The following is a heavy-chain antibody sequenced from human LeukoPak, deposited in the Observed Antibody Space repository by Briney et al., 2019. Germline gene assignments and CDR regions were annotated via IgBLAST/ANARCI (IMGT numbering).Heavy chain of an antibody. D-gene: IGHD3-10*01. CDR3: ARHYYGSGSRDY. V-gene: IGHV3-53*01. J-gene: IGHJ4*02. CDR2: IYSGGST. Sequence: PRGSLRHSSSAPGFTVSSTYISWVRQAPGKGLEWVSVIYSGGSTYYADSVKGRFTTSRDNSKNTLYLQMNSLRAEDTAVYYCARHYYGSGSRDYWGQGTLVTVSS. CDR1: GFTVSSTY.